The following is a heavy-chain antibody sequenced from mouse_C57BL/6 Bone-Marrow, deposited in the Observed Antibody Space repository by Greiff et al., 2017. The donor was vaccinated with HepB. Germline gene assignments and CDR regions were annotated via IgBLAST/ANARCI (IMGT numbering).Heavy chain of an antibody. CDR3: AREGGVVAHFGY. J-gene: IGHJ2*01. Sequence: VQLQQPGAELVMPGASVKLSCKASGYTFTSYWMHWVKQRPGQGLEWIGELDPSDSYTNYNQKFKGKSTLTVDKSSSTAYMQLSSLASEDAAVYCCAREGGVVAHFGYWGQGTTLTVSS. CDR1: GYTFTSYW. D-gene: IGHD1-1*01. V-gene: IGHV1-69*01. CDR2: LDPSDSYT.